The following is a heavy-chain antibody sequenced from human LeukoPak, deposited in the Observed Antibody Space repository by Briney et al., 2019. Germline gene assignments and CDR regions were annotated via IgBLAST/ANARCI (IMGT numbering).Heavy chain of an antibody. CDR1: GGSISSHY. J-gene: IGHJ5*02. D-gene: IGHD2-2*01. CDR2: IYYSGST. V-gene: IGHV4-59*11. CDR3: ARAVVVVPVLFDP. Sequence: PSETLSLTGTVSGGSISSHYWSWIRQPPGKGLEWIGYIYYSGSTNYNPSLKSRVTISVDTSKNQFSLKLSSVTAADTAVYYCARAVVVVPVLFDPWGQGTLVTVSS.